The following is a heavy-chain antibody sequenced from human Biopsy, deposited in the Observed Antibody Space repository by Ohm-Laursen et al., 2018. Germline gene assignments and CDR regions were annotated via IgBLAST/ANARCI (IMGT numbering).Heavy chain of an antibody. J-gene: IGHJ6*02. V-gene: IGHV1-46*01. CDR2: VNPVAEAT. D-gene: IGHD2-21*01. Sequence: GSSVKVSCKVSGYTFVNYYMHWVRQAPGQGLEWLGVVNPVAEATMYAQKFQDRITLTRDASTNTVYMDLTSLTSEDTAVYYCARESPLRLGVCGAIRCFKEVFGMDVWGQGTTVIVSS. CDR1: GYTFVNYY. CDR3: ARESPLRLGVCGAIRCFKEVFGMDV.